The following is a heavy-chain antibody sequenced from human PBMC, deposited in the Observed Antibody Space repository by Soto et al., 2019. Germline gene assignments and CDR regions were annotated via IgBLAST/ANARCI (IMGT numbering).Heavy chain of an antibody. J-gene: IGHJ4*02. D-gene: IGHD3-10*01. CDR1: GFTFSSYA. Sequence: GGSLRLSCAASGFTFSSYAMSWVRQAPGKGLEWVSAISGSGGSTYYADSVKGRFTISRDNSKNTLYLQMNSLRAEDTAVYYCAKDGLLLWFGEYYFDYWGQGTLVTVSS. CDR3: AKDGLLLWFGEYYFDY. CDR2: ISGSGGST. V-gene: IGHV3-23*01.